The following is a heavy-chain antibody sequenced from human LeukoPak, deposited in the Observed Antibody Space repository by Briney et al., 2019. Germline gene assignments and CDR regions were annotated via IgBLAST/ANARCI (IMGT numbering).Heavy chain of an antibody. CDR2: IYYSGST. V-gene: IGHV4-59*07. CDR1: SGSIRKYY. J-gene: IGHJ2*01. CDR3: ARRFPWYFDL. Sequence: PSYTLPLTRTVSSGSIRKYYWSWLRQSPAKGLEGIGYIYYSGSTTYNPSLKSRVTMSVDMSKNQLSLKLSSVTAADTAVYYCARRFPWYFDLWGRGTLVTVSS.